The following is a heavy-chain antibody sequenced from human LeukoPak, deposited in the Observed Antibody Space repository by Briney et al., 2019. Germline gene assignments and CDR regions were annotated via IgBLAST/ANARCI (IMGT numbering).Heavy chain of an antibody. CDR1: GFTFSRYW. D-gene: IGHD6-19*01. V-gene: IGHV3-7*01. Sequence: GGSLRLSCAASGFTFSRYWMSWVRQAPGKGLEWVANIKQDGSEKYYVDSVKGRFTISRDNAKNSLYLQMNSLRAEDTAVYYCAKDRHWLALDDWGQGTLVTVSS. CDR2: IKQDGSEK. CDR3: AKDRHWLALDD. J-gene: IGHJ4*02.